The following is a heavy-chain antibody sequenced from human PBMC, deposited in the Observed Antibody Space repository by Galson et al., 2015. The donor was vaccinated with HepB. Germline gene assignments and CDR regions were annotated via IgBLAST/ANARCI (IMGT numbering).Heavy chain of an antibody. CDR1: GYTFTSYG. V-gene: IGHV1-18*01. D-gene: IGHD6-19*01. J-gene: IGHJ4*02. CDR3: ARSIAVAGSLIYYFDY. CDR2: ISAYNGNT. Sequence: SVKVSCKASGYTFTSYGLSWVRQAPGQGLEWMGWISAYNGNTNYAQKLQGRVTMTTDTSTSTAYMELRSLRSDDTAVYYCARSIAVAGSLIYYFDYWGQGTLVTVSS.